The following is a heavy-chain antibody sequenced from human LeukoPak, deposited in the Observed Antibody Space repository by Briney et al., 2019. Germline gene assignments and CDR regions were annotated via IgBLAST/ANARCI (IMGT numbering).Heavy chain of an antibody. Sequence: SETLSLTCAVYGGSFSGYYWSWIRQPPGKGLEWIGEINHSGSTNYNPSLKSRVTTSVDTSKNQFSLKLSSVTAADTAVYYCARGPKYYYDSSGYYFFDYWGQGTLVTVSS. J-gene: IGHJ4*02. D-gene: IGHD3-22*01. V-gene: IGHV4-34*01. CDR3: ARGPKYYYDSSGYYFFDY. CDR1: GGSFSGYY. CDR2: INHSGST.